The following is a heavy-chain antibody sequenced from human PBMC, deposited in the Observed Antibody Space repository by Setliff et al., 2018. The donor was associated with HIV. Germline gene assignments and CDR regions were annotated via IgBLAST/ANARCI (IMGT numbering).Heavy chain of an antibody. CDR1: GGSISSSNW. CDR3: ARSIAVVNAALDI. J-gene: IGHJ3*02. Sequence: KASETLSLTCGVSGGSISSSNWWSWVRQPSGKGLEWIGEIYHSGSANYNPSLKSRVTISVDKSKNRVSLKLTSVTAADTAVYYCARSIAVVNAALDIWGQGTMVTVS. CDR2: IYHSGSA. V-gene: IGHV4-4*02. D-gene: IGHD6-19*01.